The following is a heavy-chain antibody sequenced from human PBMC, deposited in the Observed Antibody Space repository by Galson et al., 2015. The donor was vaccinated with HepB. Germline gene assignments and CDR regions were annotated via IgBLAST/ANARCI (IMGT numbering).Heavy chain of an antibody. CDR2: IWYDGSNK. D-gene: IGHD3-22*01. CDR3: ARDLHYYDSSGYYSTDYYYYGMDV. Sequence: SLRLSCAASGFTFSSYGMHWVRQAPGKGLEWVAVIWYDGSNKYYADSVKGRFTISRDNSKNTLYLQMNSLRAEDTAVYYCARDLHYYDSSGYYSTDYYYYGMDVGGQGTTVTVSS. J-gene: IGHJ6*02. CDR1: GFTFSSYG. V-gene: IGHV3-33*01.